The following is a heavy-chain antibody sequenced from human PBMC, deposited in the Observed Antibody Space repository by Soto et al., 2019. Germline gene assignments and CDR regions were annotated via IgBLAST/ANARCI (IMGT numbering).Heavy chain of an antibody. Sequence: QVQLQESGPGLVKPSQTLSLTCTVSGGSISSGGYYWSWIRQHPGKGLEWIGYIYYSGSTYYHPSIKSRVTISVDTSKNQFSLKLSSVTAADTAVYYCARDGDSSGYIGAFDIWGQGTMVTVSS. J-gene: IGHJ3*02. CDR1: GGSISSGGYY. CDR2: IYYSGST. V-gene: IGHV4-31*03. D-gene: IGHD3-22*01. CDR3: ARDGDSSGYIGAFDI.